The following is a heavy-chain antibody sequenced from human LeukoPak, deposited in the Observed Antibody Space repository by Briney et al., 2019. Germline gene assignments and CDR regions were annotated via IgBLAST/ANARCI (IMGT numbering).Heavy chain of an antibody. CDR1: GFSLSSGVVG. CDR3: THTVDYGGNPNDY. J-gene: IGHJ4*02. V-gene: IGHV2-5*01. CDR2: IYWNDNK. D-gene: IGHD4-23*01. Sequence: SGPTLVKPTQTLTLTCTFSGFSLSSGVVGVGWIRQPPGKALEWLALIYWNDNKRYSPSLKNRLTITKDTSENQVVLTLTNMEPVDTATYYCTHTVDYGGNPNDYWGQGALVTVSS.